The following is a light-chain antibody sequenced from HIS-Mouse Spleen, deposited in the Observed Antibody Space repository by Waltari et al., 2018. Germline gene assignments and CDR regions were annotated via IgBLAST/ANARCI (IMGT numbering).Light chain of an antibody. Sequence: SYELTQPPSVSVSPGQTARITCSGAALPQQYASWYQQKPGQAPVLVIYKDSERPSGIPERFSGSSSGTTVTLTISGVQAEDEADYYCQSADSSGTYVVFGGGTKLTVL. V-gene: IGLV3-25*03. J-gene: IGLJ2*01. CDR3: QSADSSGTYVV. CDR1: ALPQQY. CDR2: KDS.